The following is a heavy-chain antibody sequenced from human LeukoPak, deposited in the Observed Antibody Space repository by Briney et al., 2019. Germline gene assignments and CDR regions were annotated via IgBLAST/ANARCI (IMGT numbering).Heavy chain of an antibody. Sequence: ASVKVSCKASGYTYTGYYMHWVRQAPGQGLEWMGWINPNSGGTNYAQKFQGRVTMTRDTSISTAYMELSRLRSDDTAVYYCVSSYYYDSSGYPIDYWGQGTLVTVSS. CDR2: INPNSGGT. V-gene: IGHV1-2*02. J-gene: IGHJ4*02. D-gene: IGHD3-22*01. CDR1: GYTYTGYY. CDR3: VSSYYYDSSGYPIDY.